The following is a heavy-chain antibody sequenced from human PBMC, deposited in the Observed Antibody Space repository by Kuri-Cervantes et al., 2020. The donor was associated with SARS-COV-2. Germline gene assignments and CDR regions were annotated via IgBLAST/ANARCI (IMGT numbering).Heavy chain of an antibody. Sequence: GGFLRLSGKGSGYSFTSYWISWVRQMPGKGLEWMGRIDPSDSYTNYSPSFQGHVTISADKSISTAYLQWSSLKASDTAMYYCARKPSGSGYNYGMDVWGQGTTVTVSS. CDR2: IDPSDSYT. CDR3: ARKPSGSGYNYGMDV. J-gene: IGHJ6*02. D-gene: IGHD3-10*01. CDR1: GYSFTSYW. V-gene: IGHV5-10-1*01.